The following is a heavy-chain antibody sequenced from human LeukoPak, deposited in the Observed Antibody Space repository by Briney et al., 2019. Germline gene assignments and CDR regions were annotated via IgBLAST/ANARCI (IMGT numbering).Heavy chain of an antibody. CDR1: GFNFNNYN. CDR3: ARDYN. CDR2: ISTSSNYI. J-gene: IGHJ4*02. D-gene: IGHD3-10*01. V-gene: IGHV3-21*01. Sequence: GGSLRLSCAASGFNFNNYNMNWVRQAPGKGLEWVSSISTSSNYIYYADSVKGRFTVSRDNARNSLDLQMNSLRAEDTAIYYCARDYNWGQGTLVTVSS.